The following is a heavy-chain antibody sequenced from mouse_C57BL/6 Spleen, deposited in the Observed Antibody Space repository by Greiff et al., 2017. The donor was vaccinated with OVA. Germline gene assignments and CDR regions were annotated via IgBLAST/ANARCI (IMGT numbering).Heavy chain of an antibody. CDR2: ISDGGSYT. J-gene: IGHJ2*01. CDR1: GFTFSSYA. CDR3: ARDPYGSSYYFDY. D-gene: IGHD1-1*01. Sequence: EVMLVESGGGLVKPGGSLKLSCAASGFTFSSYAMSWVRQTPEKRLEWVATISDGGSYTYYPDNVKGRFTISRDNAKNNLYLQMSHLKSEDTAMYYCARDPYGSSYYFDYWGQGTTLTVSS. V-gene: IGHV5-4*01.